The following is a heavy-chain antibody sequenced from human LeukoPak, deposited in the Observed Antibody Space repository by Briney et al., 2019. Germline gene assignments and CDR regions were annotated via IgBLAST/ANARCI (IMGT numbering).Heavy chain of an antibody. CDR2: IRSKANSYAT. J-gene: IGHJ6*03. V-gene: IGHV3-73*01. CDR3: TIRYYGSGSSSSMDV. Sequence: PGGSLRLSCAASGFTFSGSAMHWVRQASGKGLEWVGRIRSKANSYATAYAASVKGRFTISRDDSKNTAYLQMNSLKTEDTAVYYCTIRYYGSGSSSSMDVWGKGTTVTVSS. CDR1: GFTFSGSA. D-gene: IGHD3-10*01.